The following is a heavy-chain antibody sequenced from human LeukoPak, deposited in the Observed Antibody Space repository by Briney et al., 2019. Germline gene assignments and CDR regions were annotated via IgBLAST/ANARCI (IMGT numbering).Heavy chain of an antibody. D-gene: IGHD3-22*01. CDR2: ISTNTGSP. J-gene: IGHJ4*02. V-gene: IGHV7-4-1*02. CDR3: AREGGHFDSSGSLDY. Sequence: ASVKVSCKASGGTFSSYASSWVRQAPGQGLEWMGWISTNTGSPRYAQGFTGRFVFSLDTSVSTAYLQISSLKADDTAVYYCAREGGHFDSSGSLDYWGQGTLVTVSS. CDR1: GGTFSSYA.